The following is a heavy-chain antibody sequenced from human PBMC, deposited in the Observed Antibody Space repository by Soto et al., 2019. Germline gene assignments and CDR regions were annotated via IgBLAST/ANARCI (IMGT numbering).Heavy chain of an antibody. CDR3: ARDDAFDNENGFDM. J-gene: IGHJ3*02. V-gene: IGHV3-33*01. D-gene: IGHD3-3*02. CDR1: GFPFSFYG. Sequence: GGSLRLSCAVSGFPFSFYGFHWVRQPPGKGLEWLGVIVSDGSAIYHADSLEGRFFISRDNSKDILYLQMNSLRVEDTAVYYCARDDAFDNENGFDMWGQGTMVTVS. CDR2: IVSDGSAI.